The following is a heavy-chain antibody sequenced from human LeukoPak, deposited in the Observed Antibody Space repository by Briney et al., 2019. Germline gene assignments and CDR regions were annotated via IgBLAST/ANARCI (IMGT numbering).Heavy chain of an antibody. V-gene: IGHV3-30*02. J-gene: IGHJ3*02. CDR2: IRYDGSNK. Sequence: GGSLRLSCAASGFTFSGYGMHWVRQAPGKGLEWVAFIRYDGSNKYYADSVKGRFTISRDNSKNTLYLQMSSLRAEDTAVYYCASSGGYSYEDDAFDIWGQGTMVTVSS. D-gene: IGHD5-18*01. CDR3: ASSGGYSYEDDAFDI. CDR1: GFTFSGYG.